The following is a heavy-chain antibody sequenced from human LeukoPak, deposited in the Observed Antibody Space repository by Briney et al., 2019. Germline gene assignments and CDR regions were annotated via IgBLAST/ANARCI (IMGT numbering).Heavy chain of an antibody. D-gene: IGHD7-27*01. CDR2: ISSSSNTI. Sequence: GGSLRLSCADSGFTFSNYNMNWVRQAPGKGLEWVSYISSSSNTIYYADSVKGRFTISRDNARNSLYLQMNSLRAEDTAVYYCALANWGSPIDYWGQGTLVTVSS. V-gene: IGHV3-48*01. CDR1: GFTFSNYN. CDR3: ALANWGSPIDY. J-gene: IGHJ4*02.